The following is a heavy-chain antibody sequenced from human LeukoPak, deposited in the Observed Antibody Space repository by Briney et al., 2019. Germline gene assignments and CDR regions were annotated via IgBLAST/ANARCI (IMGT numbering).Heavy chain of an antibody. CDR2: ISYDGSNK. J-gene: IGHJ4*02. CDR1: GFIFSTYA. Sequence: GGSLRLSCAASGFIFSTYAMHWVRQAPGKGLEWVAVISYDGSNKFYADSVKVRFTISRDDSKNTLSLQMNSLRTEDTAVYYCARDIYCGRDCSSYWGQGTLVTVSS. CDR3: ARDIYCGRDCSSY. D-gene: IGHD2-21*02. V-gene: IGHV3-30-3*01.